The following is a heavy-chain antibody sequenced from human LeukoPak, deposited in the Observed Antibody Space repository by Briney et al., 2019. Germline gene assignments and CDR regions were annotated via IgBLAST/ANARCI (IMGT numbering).Heavy chain of an antibody. V-gene: IGHV3-48*01. CDR1: GFTFSSYS. CDR3: ARDIAAAVDY. Sequence: PGGSLRLSCAASGFTFSSYSMNWVRQAPGKGLEWVSYISSSSSTIYYADSVKGRFTISRDNAKNSLYLQMNSLRAEDTAVYYCARDIAAAVDYWGQGTLVTVSS. CDR2: ISSSSSTI. J-gene: IGHJ4*02. D-gene: IGHD6-13*01.